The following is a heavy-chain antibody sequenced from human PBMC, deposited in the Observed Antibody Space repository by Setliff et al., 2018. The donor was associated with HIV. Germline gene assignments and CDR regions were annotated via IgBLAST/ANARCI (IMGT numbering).Heavy chain of an antibody. CDR2: IIPLLGTA. J-gene: IGHJ3*01. CDR1: GGSFRNYA. CDR3: AREEYDRDF. V-gene: IGHV1-69*13. Sequence: SVKVSCKASGGSFRNYAISWVRRAPGQGLEWMGGIIPLLGTANYAQRFQGRVTIIADESTSTAYMELTSLRSEDTAVYYCAREEYDRDFWGQGTKVTVSS. D-gene: IGHD3-22*01.